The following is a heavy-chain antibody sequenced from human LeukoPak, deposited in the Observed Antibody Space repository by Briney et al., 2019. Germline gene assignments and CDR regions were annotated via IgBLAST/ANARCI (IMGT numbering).Heavy chain of an antibody. V-gene: IGHV1-2*02. CDR1: GYTFTGYY. CDR2: INPNSGGT. Sequence: EASVKVSCKASGYTFTGYYMHWVRQAPGQGLEWMGWINPNSGGTNYVQKFQGRVTMTTDTSASTAYMELRSLRSDDTAVYYCARDSRDYGDYVDIWGQGTMVSVSS. J-gene: IGHJ3*02. CDR3: ARDSRDYGDYVDI. D-gene: IGHD4-17*01.